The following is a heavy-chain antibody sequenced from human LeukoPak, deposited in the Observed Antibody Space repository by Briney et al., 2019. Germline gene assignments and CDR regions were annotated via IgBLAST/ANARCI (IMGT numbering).Heavy chain of an antibody. CDR2: INHSGST. Sequence: SGTLSLTCAVYGGSFSGYFWSWIRQPPDKGLEWIGEINHSGSTNYNPSLKSRVTISVDTSKNQFSLRLSSVTAADTAVYYCARQSVTTTIDYWGQGTLVTVSS. CDR3: ARQSVTTTIDY. V-gene: IGHV4-34*01. J-gene: IGHJ4*02. CDR1: GGSFSGYF. D-gene: IGHD4-17*01.